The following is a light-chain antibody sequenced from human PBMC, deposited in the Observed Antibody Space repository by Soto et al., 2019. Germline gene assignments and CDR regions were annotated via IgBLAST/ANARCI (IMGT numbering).Light chain of an antibody. CDR1: QSVRGK. CDR2: GAS. J-gene: IGKJ4*01. V-gene: IGKV3-20*01. CDR3: QQYGTSPRT. Sequence: EIVMTQSPATLSVSPGERATLSCRASQSVRGKVAWYQHKPGRAPRLLIYGASSRATGIPDRFSGSGSGTDFTLTISRLEPEDFAMYYCQQYGTSPRTFGGGTKVDIK.